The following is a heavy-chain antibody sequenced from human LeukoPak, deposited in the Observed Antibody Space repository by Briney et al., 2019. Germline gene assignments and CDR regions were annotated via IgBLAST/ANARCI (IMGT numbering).Heavy chain of an antibody. V-gene: IGHV1-8*01. CDR2: MHPNSGNT. D-gene: IGHD1-26*01. CDR3: ARDNSVGGIAWWFDP. J-gene: IGHJ5*02. CDR1: GYTFTSYD. Sequence: ASVKVSCKASGYTFTSYDINWVRQATGQGLEWMGWMHPNSGNTGYAQKFQGRITLTRDMSATTDYMELSSLTSEDTAVYYCARDNSVGGIAWWFDPWGQGTLVTVSS.